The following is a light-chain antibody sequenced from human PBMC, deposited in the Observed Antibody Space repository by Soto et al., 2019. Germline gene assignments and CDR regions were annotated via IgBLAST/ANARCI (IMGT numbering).Light chain of an antibody. Sequence: EVVLTQSPDTLSLPPGERATLSCRASQSISSYLAWYQQKPGQAPRLLIYDASSRATGIPARFSGSGSGTDFTLTISSLEPEDFAVYYCQQLTDWPPQWTLGQGTTVDIK. CDR1: QSISSY. CDR2: DAS. CDR3: QQLTDWPPQWT. J-gene: IGKJ1*01. V-gene: IGKV3-11*01.